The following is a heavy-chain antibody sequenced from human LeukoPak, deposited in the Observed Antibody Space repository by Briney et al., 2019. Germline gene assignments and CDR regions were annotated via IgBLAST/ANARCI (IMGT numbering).Heavy chain of an antibody. CDR2: IHDSGDT. V-gene: IGHV4-59*08. CDR1: GGSISSYY. D-gene: IGHD2/OR15-2a*01. CDR3: AKGGSTNFYYGDV. J-gene: IGHJ6*02. Sequence: SETLSLTCTVSGGSISSYYWSWIRQSPGKGLQWIGSIHDSGDTHYNPSLKSRVTISIDTSKNQFSLKLSSVTAADTAVYYCAKGGSTNFYYGDVWGQGTTVTVSS.